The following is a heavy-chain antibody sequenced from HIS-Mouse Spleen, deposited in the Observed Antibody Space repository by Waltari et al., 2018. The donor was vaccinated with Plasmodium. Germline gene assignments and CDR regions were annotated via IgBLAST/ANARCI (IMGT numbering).Heavy chain of an antibody. CDR2: ITRDGSSQ. CDR3: ARTIAVVGTGDALDI. Sequence: EVQLVESGGGLVQPGGSLRLSCAASGFTFSSYWMHWVRQAPGKGLVVVSRITRDGSSQRYADSVKGRFTISRDNAKNTLYLQMNSLRAEDTAVYYCARTIAVVGTGDALDIWGQGTMVTVSS. J-gene: IGHJ3*02. D-gene: IGHD6-13*01. V-gene: IGHV3-74*01. CDR1: GFTFSSYW.